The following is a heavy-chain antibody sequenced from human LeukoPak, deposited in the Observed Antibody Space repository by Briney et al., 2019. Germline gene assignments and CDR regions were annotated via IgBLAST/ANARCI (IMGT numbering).Heavy chain of an antibody. V-gene: IGHV3-23*01. Sequence: GGSLRLSCEASRLSFRSYGMSWVRQAPGKGLEWVSSISGSGDNTYYTDSVKGRFTISRDNSKNTLYLQMNSLRVEDTAVDYCAKCWTSDGVCLNFDHWGQGALVTVSS. CDR3: AKCWTSDGVCLNFDH. J-gene: IGHJ4*02. CDR2: ISGSGDNT. D-gene: IGHD2-8*01. CDR1: RLSFRSYG.